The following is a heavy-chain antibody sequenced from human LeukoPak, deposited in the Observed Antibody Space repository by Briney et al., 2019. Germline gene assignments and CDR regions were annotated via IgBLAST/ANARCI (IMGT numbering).Heavy chain of an antibody. CDR1: GFTFSDYY. CDR2: ITRSSTYT. Sequence: PGGSLRLSCAASGFTFSDYYMSWIRQAPGKGLEWVSYITRSSTYTTYADSVKGRFTISRDNAKNSLYLQTNSLRAEDTAVYYCASGRAAAGISAFDIWGQGTMVTVSS. CDR3: ASGRAAAGISAFDI. J-gene: IGHJ3*02. V-gene: IGHV3-11*03. D-gene: IGHD6-13*01.